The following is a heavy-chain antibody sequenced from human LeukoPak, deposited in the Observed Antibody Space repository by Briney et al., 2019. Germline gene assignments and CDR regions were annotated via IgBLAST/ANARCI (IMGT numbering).Heavy chain of an antibody. D-gene: IGHD3-9*01. CDR1: GFTVSSNY. CDR3: AKGNTYYDILTGYSDLHYFDY. V-gene: IGHV3-53*01. Sequence: GGSLRLSCAASGFTVSSNYMSWVRQAPGKGLEWVSVIYSGGSTYYADSVKGRFTISRDNSKNTLYLQMNSLRAEDTAVYYCAKGNTYYDILTGYSDLHYFDYWGQGTLVTVSS. CDR2: IYSGGST. J-gene: IGHJ4*02.